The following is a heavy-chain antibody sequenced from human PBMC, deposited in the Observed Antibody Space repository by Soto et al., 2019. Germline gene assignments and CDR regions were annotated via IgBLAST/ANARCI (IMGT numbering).Heavy chain of an antibody. D-gene: IGHD3-22*01. J-gene: IGHJ5*02. CDR2: IIPIFGTA. CDR1: GGTFSSYA. V-gene: IGHV1-69*13. CDR3: ASSPDYYDSRDYNWFDP. Sequence: SVKVSCKASGGTFSSYAISWVRQAPGQGFEWMGGIIPIFGTANYAQKFQGRVTITADESTSTAYMELSSLRSEDTAVYYCASSPDYYDSRDYNWFDPWGQGTLVTVSS.